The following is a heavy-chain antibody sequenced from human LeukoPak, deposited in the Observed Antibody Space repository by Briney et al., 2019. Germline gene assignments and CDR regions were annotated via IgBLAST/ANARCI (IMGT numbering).Heavy chain of an antibody. CDR1: GGTFSSYA. V-gene: IGHV1-2*02. J-gene: IGHJ4*02. CDR2: INPNSGDT. CDR3: ARRENDY. Sequence: ASVKVSCKASGGTFSSYAISWVRQAPGQGLEWMGWINPNSGDTNYAPKFQGRVTMTRDTSISTAYMELSRLRSDDTAVYYCARRENDYWGQGTLDTVSS.